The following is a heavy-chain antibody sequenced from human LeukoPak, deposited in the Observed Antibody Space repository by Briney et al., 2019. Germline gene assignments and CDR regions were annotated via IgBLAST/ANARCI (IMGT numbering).Heavy chain of an antibody. CDR1: GFTFDDYA. D-gene: IGHD6-13*01. J-gene: IGHJ5*02. CDR3: AKDKGLAAAGTWFDP. CDR2: ISWNSGSI. V-gene: IGHV3-9*01. Sequence: GRSLRLSCAASGFTFDDYAMHWVWQAPGKGLEWVSGISWNSGSIGYADSVKGRFTISRDNAKNSLYLQMNSLRAEDTALYYCAKDKGLAAAGTWFDPWGQGTLVTVSS.